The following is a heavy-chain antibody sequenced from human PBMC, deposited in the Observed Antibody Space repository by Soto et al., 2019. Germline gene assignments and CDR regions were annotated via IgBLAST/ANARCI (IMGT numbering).Heavy chain of an antibody. Sequence: EVQLVESGGGLVQPGGSLRLSCAASGFTFSSYEMNWVRQAPGKGLEWVSYISSSGSTIYYADSVKGRFTISRDNAKNSLDLQMNSLRAEATAVYACAIGDSSSANDFSYGMDFWGQGTTVTVSS. CDR1: GFTFSSYE. V-gene: IGHV3-48*03. CDR2: ISSSGSTI. J-gene: IGHJ6*02. CDR3: AIGDSSSANDFSYGMDF. D-gene: IGHD6-6*01.